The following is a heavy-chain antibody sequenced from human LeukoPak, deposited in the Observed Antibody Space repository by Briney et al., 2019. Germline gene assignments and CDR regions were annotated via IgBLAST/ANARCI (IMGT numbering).Heavy chain of an antibody. CDR1: GGSISSSSYY. V-gene: IGHV4-39*07. CDR2: IYYSRST. CDR3: ARDAYSSSSGGTWFDP. D-gene: IGHD6-6*01. Sequence: SETLSLTCTVSGGSISSSSYYWGWIRQPPGKGLEWIGSIYYSRSTYYNPSLKSRVTISVDTSKNQFSLKLSSVTAADTAVYYCARDAYSSSSGGTWFDPWGQGTLVTVSS. J-gene: IGHJ5*02.